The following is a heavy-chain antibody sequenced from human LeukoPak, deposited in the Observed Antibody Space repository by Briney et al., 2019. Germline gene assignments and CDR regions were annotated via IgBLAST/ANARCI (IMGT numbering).Heavy chain of an antibody. CDR1: GYTFTSYD. D-gene: IGHD2-2*01. V-gene: IGHV1-8*01. CDR3: ARGGYCSSTSCYGANNWFDP. Sequence: ASVKVSCTASGYTFTSYDINWVRQATGQGLEWMGWMNPNSGNTGYAQKFQGRVTMTRNTSISTAYMELSSLRSEDTAVYYCARGGYCSSTSCYGANNWFDPWGQGTLATVSS. J-gene: IGHJ5*02. CDR2: MNPNSGNT.